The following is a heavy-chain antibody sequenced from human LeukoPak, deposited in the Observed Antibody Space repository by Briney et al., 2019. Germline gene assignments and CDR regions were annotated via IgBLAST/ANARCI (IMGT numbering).Heavy chain of an antibody. CDR1: GFTLSTYW. D-gene: IGHD1-26*01. CDR2: ISSDGSGK. Sequence: GGSLRLSCAASGFTLSTYWMTWVRQAPGKGLEWVASISSDGSGKYYMDSVKGRFTISRDNAKNSLFLQMNSLRAEDTAVHYCGRVRPGDADYWGQGTLVTVSS. CDR3: GRVRPGDADY. V-gene: IGHV3-7*01. J-gene: IGHJ4*02.